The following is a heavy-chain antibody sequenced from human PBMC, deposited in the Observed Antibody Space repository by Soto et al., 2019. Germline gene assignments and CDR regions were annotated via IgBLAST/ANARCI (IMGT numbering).Heavy chain of an antibody. V-gene: IGHV4-59*01. CDR1: GASISDYF. D-gene: IGHD5-12*01. Sequence: SESLDLACTVSGASISDYFCTWIRQPPGKGLEWIGYIYYSASTNYTPSLKSRVTISVDTSKNQFSLKLSSVTAADTAVYYCASGEVQDGYTFFDYWGQGALVTVYS. J-gene: IGHJ4*02. CDR2: IYYSAST. CDR3: ASGEVQDGYTFFDY.